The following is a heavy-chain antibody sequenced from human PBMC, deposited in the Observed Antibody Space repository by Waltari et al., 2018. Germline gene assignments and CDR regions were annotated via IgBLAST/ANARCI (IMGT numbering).Heavy chain of an antibody. CDR2: IYTSGST. Sequence: QVQLQESGPGLVKPSETLSLTCTVSGGSISSYYWSWIRQPAGKGLEWIGRIYTSGSTNSNPSLKSRVTMSVDTSKNQFALKLSSVTAADTAVYYCARDAEYCGGDCYSNDAFDIWGQGTMVTVSS. D-gene: IGHD2-21*02. CDR1: GGSISSYY. CDR3: ARDAEYCGGDCYSNDAFDI. V-gene: IGHV4-4*07. J-gene: IGHJ3*02.